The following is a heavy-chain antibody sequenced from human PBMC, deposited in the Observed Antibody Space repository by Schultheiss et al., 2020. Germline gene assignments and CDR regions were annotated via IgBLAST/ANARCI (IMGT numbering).Heavy chain of an antibody. V-gene: IGHV3-9*01. CDR2: ISWNSGSI. CDR1: GFTFDDYA. D-gene: IGHD5-12*01. Sequence: GGSLRLSCAASGFTFDDYAMHWVRQAPGKGLEWVSRISWNSGSIGYADSVKGRFTISRDNAKNSLYLQVNSLRVEDTALYYCARDPGYSGYDSPDYWGQGTLVTVSS. J-gene: IGHJ4*02. CDR3: ARDPGYSGYDSPDY.